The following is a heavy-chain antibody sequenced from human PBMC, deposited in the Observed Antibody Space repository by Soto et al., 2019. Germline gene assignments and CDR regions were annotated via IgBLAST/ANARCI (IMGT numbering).Heavy chain of an antibody. V-gene: IGHV4-38-2*01. J-gene: IGHJ6*02. D-gene: IGHD6-19*01. CDR2: IYHSGST. Sequence: SETLSLTCAVSGYSISSGYYWGWIRQPPGKGLEWIGSIYHSGSTYYNPSLKSRVTISVDTSKNQFSLKLSSVTAADTAVYYCARILREGSGWYYYYYYYGMDVWGQGTTVTVSS. CDR3: ARILREGSGWYYYYYYYGMDV. CDR1: GYSISSGYY.